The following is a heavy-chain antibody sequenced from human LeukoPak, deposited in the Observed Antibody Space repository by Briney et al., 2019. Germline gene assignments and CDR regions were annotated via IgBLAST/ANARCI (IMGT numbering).Heavy chain of an antibody. CDR2: ISAYNGNT. V-gene: IGHV1-18*01. CDR1: GYTFTSYG. D-gene: IGHD3-10*01. J-gene: IGHJ4*02. Sequence: ASVKVSCKASGYTFTSYGISWVRQAPGQGLEWMGWISAYNGNTNYAQKLQGRVTMTTDTSTSTAYMELRSLRSDDTAVYYCARAEERFGELPTLYYFDYWGQGTLVTVSS. CDR3: ARAEERFGELPTLYYFDY.